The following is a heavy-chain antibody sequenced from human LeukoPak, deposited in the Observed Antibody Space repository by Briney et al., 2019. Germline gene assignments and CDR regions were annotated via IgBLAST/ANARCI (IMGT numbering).Heavy chain of an antibody. D-gene: IGHD3-22*01. CDR3: ARGPMIVVVDPDYYFDY. Sequence: SSETLSLTCTVSGGSISSYYWSWIRQPPGKGLEWIGYIYYSGSTNYNPSLKSRVTISVDTSKNQFSLKLSSVTAADTAVYYCARGPMIVVVDPDYYFDYWGQGTLVTVSS. V-gene: IGHV4-59*01. CDR1: GGSISSYY. J-gene: IGHJ4*02. CDR2: IYYSGST.